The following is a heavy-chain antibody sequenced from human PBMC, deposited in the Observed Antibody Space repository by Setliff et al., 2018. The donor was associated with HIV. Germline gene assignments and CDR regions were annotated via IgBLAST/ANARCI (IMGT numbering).Heavy chain of an antibody. CDR2: INHSGST. J-gene: IGHJ4*02. CDR3: ASTGYSSGWSFDH. V-gene: IGHV4-34*01. Sequence: PSETLSLTCAVYGGSFSGYNWSWIRQPPGKGLEWIGEINHSGSTNYNPSLKTRVTISVDTSKNQFSLKLSSVTAADTAVYYCASTGYSSGWSFDHWGQGTLVTVSS. CDR1: GGSFSGYN. D-gene: IGHD6-19*01.